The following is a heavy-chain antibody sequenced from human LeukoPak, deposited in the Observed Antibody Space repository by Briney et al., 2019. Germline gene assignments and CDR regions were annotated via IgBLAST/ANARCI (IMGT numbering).Heavy chain of an antibody. J-gene: IGHJ3*02. D-gene: IGHD3-10*01. CDR1: GFTFSSYS. Sequence: GGSLRLSCAASGFTFSSYSMNWVRQAPGKGLEWVSSISSSSSYIYYADSVKGRFTISRDNSKNTLYLQMNSLRAEDTAVYYCARGIWFGDLQEGVAFDIWGQGTMVTVSS. CDR3: ARGIWFGDLQEGVAFDI. V-gene: IGHV3-21*01. CDR2: ISSSSSYI.